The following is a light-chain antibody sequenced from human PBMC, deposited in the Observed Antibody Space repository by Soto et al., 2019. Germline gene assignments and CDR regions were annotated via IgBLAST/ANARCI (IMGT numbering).Light chain of an antibody. J-gene: IGLJ2*01. Sequence: QSVLTQPPSASASLGASVTITCTLSSGYSNYKVDWYQQRPGKGPRFVMRVGTGGIVGSKGDGIPDRFSVLGSGLNRYLTIKNIQEEDESDYHCGADHGSGSNFVVFGGGTKLTVL. CDR1: SGYSNYK. CDR3: GADHGSGSNFVV. CDR2: VGTGGIVG. V-gene: IGLV9-49*01.